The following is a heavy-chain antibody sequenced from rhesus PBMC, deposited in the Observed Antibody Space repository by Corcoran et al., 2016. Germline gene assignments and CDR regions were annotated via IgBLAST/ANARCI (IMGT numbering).Heavy chain of an antibody. V-gene: IGHV3S18*01. J-gene: IGHJ4*01. Sequence: EVQLVESGGGLAKPGGSLRLSCAASGFSFSAYSMYWVRQAPGKWLEWVYSNSYTGGSTYYADDMKGRFTISRENAKNTRYLQMDSLRAEDTAVYYCARDFTYYYSGSYGLDYWGQGVLVTVSS. CDR2: NSYTGGST. CDR3: ARDFTYYYSGSYGLDY. D-gene: IGHD3-16*01. CDR1: GFSFSAYS.